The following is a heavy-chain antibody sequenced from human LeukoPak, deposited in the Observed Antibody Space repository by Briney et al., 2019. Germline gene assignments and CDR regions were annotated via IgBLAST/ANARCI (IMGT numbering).Heavy chain of an antibody. J-gene: IGHJ4*02. V-gene: IGHV3-48*04. CDR2: ISSSGNTI. D-gene: IGHD5-18*01. Sequence: PGGSLRLSCAASGFTFSSYSMNWVRQAPGKGLEWVSYISSSGNTIDYADSVKGRFTISRDNAKNSLYLQMNSLRAEDTAAYYCARCRGYSYGYEDYWGQGALVTVSS. CDR1: GFTFSSYS. CDR3: ARCRGYSYGYEDY.